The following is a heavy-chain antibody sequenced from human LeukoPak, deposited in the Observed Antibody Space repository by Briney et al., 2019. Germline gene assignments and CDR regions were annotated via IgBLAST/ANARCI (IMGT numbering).Heavy chain of an antibody. CDR1: GGSLSSYY. CDR2: IYYSGST. D-gene: IGHD6-19*01. CDR3: ARSIAVAGASPKDAFDI. Sequence: PSETLSLTCTVSGGSLSSYYWSWIRQPPGKGLEWIGYIYYSGSTNYNPSLKSRVTISVDTSKNQFSLKLSSVTAADSAVYYCARSIAVAGASPKDAFDIWGQGTMVTVSS. V-gene: IGHV4-59*12. J-gene: IGHJ3*02.